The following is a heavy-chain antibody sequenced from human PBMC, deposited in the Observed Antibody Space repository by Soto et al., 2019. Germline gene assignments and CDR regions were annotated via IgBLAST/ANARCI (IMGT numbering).Heavy chain of an antibody. Sequence: PGGSLRVPWAVAGGKCIDYSMSCVRKAPGKGLEWVSYISSSSSTIYYADSVKGRFTISRDNAKNSLYLQMNSLRDEDTAVYYCARDRSRWLLVDYWGQGTLVTVSS. V-gene: IGHV3-48*02. CDR2: ISSSSSTI. CDR1: GGKCIDYS. D-gene: IGHD3-22*01. J-gene: IGHJ4*02. CDR3: ARDRSRWLLVDY.